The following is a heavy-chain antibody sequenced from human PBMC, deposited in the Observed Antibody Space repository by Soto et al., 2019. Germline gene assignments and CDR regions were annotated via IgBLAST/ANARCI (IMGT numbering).Heavy chain of an antibody. CDR2: IRSNGRST. V-gene: IGHV3-64*01. Sequence: VQLVESGGGLVQPGGSLRLSCATSGFTFSTYAMHWVRPAHGKGLDYVSAIRSNGRSTYYANSVKGRFTISRDNSKNTRYLQMDSLRAEDMAVYYCARDRCTNGVCYAPSDYWCQGTLVTVSS. D-gene: IGHD2-8*01. J-gene: IGHJ4*02. CDR3: ARDRCTNGVCYAPSDY. CDR1: GFTFSTYA.